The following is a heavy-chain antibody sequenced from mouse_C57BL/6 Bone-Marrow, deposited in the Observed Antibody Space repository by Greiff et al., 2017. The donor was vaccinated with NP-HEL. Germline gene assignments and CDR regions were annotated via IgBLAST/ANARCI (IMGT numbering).Heavy chain of an antibody. D-gene: IGHD2-4*01. V-gene: IGHV1-72*01. CDR3: ARSRGYYDYVLYYAMDY. CDR2: IDPNSGGT. J-gene: IGHJ4*01. CDR1: GYTFTSYW. Sequence: QVQLQQPGAELVKPGASVKLSCTASGYTFTSYWMHWVKQRPGRGLEWIGRIDPNSGGTKYNEKFKSKATLTVDKPSSTAYMQLSSLTSEDSAVYYCARSRGYYDYVLYYAMDYWGQGTSVTVSS.